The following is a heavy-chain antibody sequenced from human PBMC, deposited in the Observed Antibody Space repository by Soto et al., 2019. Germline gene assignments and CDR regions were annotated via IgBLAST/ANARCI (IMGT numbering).Heavy chain of an antibody. V-gene: IGHV1-8*01. J-gene: IGHJ6*02. CDR2: MNPNSGNT. Sequence: QVQLVQSGAEVKKPGASVKVSCKASGYTFTSYDINWVRQATGQGLEWMGWMNPNSGNTGYAQKFQGRVTETRITSLSTAYTEVSSRRSEGTAVYYCAREGEGCSGGSCYSVYYYYGMDVWGQGTTVTVSS. D-gene: IGHD2-15*01. CDR1: GYTFTSYD. CDR3: AREGEGCSGGSCYSVYYYYGMDV.